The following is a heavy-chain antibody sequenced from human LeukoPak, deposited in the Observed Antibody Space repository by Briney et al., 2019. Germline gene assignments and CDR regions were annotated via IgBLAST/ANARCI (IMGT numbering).Heavy chain of an antibody. V-gene: IGHV4-34*01. CDR2: INHSGST. Sequence: SETLSLTCAVYGGSFSGYYWSWIRQPPGKGLEWIGEINHSGSTNYNPSLKSRVTISVHPSKNQFSLKLSSVTAADTAVYYCARDRHWTNDWVFDYWGQGTLVTVSS. CDR3: ARDRHWTNDWVFDY. D-gene: IGHD1/OR15-1a*01. CDR1: GGSFSGYY. J-gene: IGHJ4*02.